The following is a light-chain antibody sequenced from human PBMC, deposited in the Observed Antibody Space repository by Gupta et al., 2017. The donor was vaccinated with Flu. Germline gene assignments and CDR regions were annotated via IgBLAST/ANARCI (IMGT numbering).Light chain of an antibody. CDR2: AVS. CDR3: QQNYETQSIT. CDR1: ESISSF. J-gene: IGKJ5*01. Sequence: DIQMTQSPSSLSASVGDRVTITCRASESISSFLNWYQKKPGKAPKLLIYAVSDLQSGVPTRFSGSGYGEDFTLTISGLLPEDFGTYYCQQNYETQSITFGQGTRLEIK. V-gene: IGKV1-39*01.